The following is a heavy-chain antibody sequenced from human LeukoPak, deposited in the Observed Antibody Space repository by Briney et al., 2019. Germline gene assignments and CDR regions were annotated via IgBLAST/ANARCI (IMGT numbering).Heavy chain of an antibody. CDR1: GFTFSSYT. V-gene: IGHV3-30-3*01. Sequence: GRSLRLSCAASGFTFSSYTMHWVRQAPGKGLEWVALISYDGSNKYYADSVKGRFTISRDNSKNTLYLQMNTLRAEDTAVYYCAAPGYYYGSGSYPLDYWGQGTLVTVSS. CDR3: AAPGYYYGSGSYPLDY. CDR2: ISYDGSNK. J-gene: IGHJ4*02. D-gene: IGHD3-10*01.